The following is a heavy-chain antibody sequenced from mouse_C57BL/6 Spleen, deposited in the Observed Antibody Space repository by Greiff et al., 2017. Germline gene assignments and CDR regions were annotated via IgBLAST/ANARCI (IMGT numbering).Heavy chain of an antibody. Sequence: EVKLVESGPGLVKPSQSLSLTCSVTGYSITSGYYWNWIRQFPGNKLEWMGYISYDGSNNYNPSLKNRISITRDTSKNQFFLKLHSVTTEDTATYYCAREGDGNYDYWGQGTTLTVSS. D-gene: IGHD2-1*01. CDR2: ISYDGSN. CDR3: AREGDGNYDY. V-gene: IGHV3-6*01. CDR1: GYSITSGYY. J-gene: IGHJ2*01.